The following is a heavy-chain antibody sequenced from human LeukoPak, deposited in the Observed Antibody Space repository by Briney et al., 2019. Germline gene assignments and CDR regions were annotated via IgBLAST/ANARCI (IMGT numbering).Heavy chain of an antibody. D-gene: IGHD6-13*01. Sequence: GGSLRLSCAASGFTFSSYAMHWVRQAPGKGLEWVAVISYDGSNKYYADSVKGRFTISRDNAKNTLYLQMNSLRAEDTAVYYCAREPIIATSTQAAAGIPPSAFDIWGQGTMVTVSS. J-gene: IGHJ3*02. CDR2: ISYDGSNK. CDR3: AREPIIATSTQAAAGIPPSAFDI. CDR1: GFTFSSYA. V-gene: IGHV3-30*04.